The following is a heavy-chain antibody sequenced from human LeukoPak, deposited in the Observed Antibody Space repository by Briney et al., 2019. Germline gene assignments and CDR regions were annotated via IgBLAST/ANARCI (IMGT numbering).Heavy chain of an antibody. D-gene: IGHD3-22*01. V-gene: IGHV4-59*12. CDR1: GGSISSYY. CDR3: ARLRRKIVVVTYDAFDI. J-gene: IGHJ3*02. CDR2: IYYSGST. Sequence: SETLSLTCTVSGGSISSYYWSWIRQPPGKGLEWIGYIYYSGSTNYNPSLKSRVTISVDTSKNQFSLKLSSVTAADTAVYYCARLRRKIVVVTYDAFDIWGQGTMVTVSS.